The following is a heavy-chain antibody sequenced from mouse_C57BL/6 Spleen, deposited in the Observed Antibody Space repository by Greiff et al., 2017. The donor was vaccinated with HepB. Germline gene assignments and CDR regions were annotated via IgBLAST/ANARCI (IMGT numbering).Heavy chain of an antibody. V-gene: IGHV1-82*01. J-gene: IGHJ2*01. CDR1: GYAFSSSW. CDR2: IYPGGGDT. Sequence: VQLQHSGPELVKPGASVKISCKASGYAFSSSWMNWVKQRPGKGLEWIGRIYPGGGDTNYNGKFKGKATLTADKSSSTAYMQLSSLTSEDSAVYFCARGRGNFDYWGQGTTLTVSS. D-gene: IGHD2-14*01. CDR3: ARGRGNFDY.